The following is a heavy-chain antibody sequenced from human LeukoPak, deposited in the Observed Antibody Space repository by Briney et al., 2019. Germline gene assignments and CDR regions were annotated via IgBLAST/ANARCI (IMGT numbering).Heavy chain of an antibody. CDR3: ARDSYDILTGYFSPHWFDP. D-gene: IGHD3-9*01. V-gene: IGHV1-3*01. Sequence: ASVKVSCKASGYTFTSYAMHWVRQAPGQRLEWMGWINAGNGNTEYSQKFQGRVTITRDTSASTAYMELSSLRSEDTAVYYCARDSYDILTGYFSPHWFDPWGQGTLVTVSS. J-gene: IGHJ5*02. CDR1: GYTFTSYA. CDR2: INAGNGNT.